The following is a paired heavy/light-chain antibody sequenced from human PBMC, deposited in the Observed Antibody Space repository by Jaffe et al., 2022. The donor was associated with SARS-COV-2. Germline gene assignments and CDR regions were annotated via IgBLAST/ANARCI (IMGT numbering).Heavy chain of an antibody. CDR1: GFTFSAFG. CDR3: ARGIGYGDSPLGYYFDN. V-gene: IGHV3-33*01. Sequence: QVQLVESGGGVVQPGRSLRLSCAASGFTFSAFGMHWVRQAPGKGLEWVAVIWYDGGNKYYVDSVKGRFTISRDNSKYTLHLQMNNLRVEDTGVYYCARGIGYGDSPLGYYFDNWGQGTLVTVSS. CDR2: IWYDGGNK. D-gene: IGHD4-17*01. J-gene: IGHJ4*02.
Light chain of an antibody. J-gene: IGLJ3*02. CDR3: QSYDNSLSIGV. CDR1: SSNIGADYD. V-gene: IGLV1-40*01. Sequence: QSVMTQPPSVSGAPGQRVIISCTGSSSNIGADYDVNWYQQLPGAAPKLLIYGDNNRPSGVPDRFSGSKSGTSASLAITGLQVEDEADYYCQSYDNSLSIGVFGGGTKLTVL. CDR2: GDN.